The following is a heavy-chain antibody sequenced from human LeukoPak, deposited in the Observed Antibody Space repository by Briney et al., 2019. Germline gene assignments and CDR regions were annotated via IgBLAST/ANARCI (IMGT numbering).Heavy chain of an antibody. CDR3: ARDVRYFDPGYGMDV. D-gene: IGHD3-9*01. Sequence: SETLSLTCTVSGGSISSYYWSWIRQPPGKGLEWIGYIYYSGSTNYNPSLKSRVTISVDTSKNQFSLKLSSVTAADTAVYYCARDVRYFDPGYGMDVWGQGTTVTVSS. J-gene: IGHJ6*02. V-gene: IGHV4-59*01. CDR2: IYYSGST. CDR1: GGSISSYY.